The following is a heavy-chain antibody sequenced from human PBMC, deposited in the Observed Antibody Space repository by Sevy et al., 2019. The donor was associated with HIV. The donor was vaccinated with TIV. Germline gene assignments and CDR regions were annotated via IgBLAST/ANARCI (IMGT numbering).Heavy chain of an antibody. J-gene: IGHJ4*02. CDR1: GYTFAAYY. CDR3: ARGKREEWLLYLDN. V-gene: IGHV1-2*02. CDR2: IYRNGGDT. D-gene: IGHD3-3*01. Sequence: ASVKVSCKTSGYTFAAYYIHWVRQAPGQGPEWLGWIYRNGGDTTFEQKFQGRVTVTMSTSINTVYMELNRLRSDDTAVYYCARGKREEWLLYLDNWGQGTLVTVSS.